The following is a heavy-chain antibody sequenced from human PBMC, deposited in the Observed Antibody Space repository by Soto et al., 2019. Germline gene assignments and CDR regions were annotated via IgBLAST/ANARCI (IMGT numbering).Heavy chain of an antibody. D-gene: IGHD6-6*01. CDR2: MNPNTGSA. CDR1: GYTFTSYD. Sequence: QVQLVQSGAVVRKPGASVKVSCTASGYTFTSYDLNWVRQTTGQGLEWMGWMNPNTGSAGFAQKFQGRVTMTRDTAKSTAYRELSSLTSADTALYYCVRASHTSSVYYFYSGMDVWGQGTAVAVSS. J-gene: IGHJ6*02. V-gene: IGHV1-8*02. CDR3: VRASHTSSVYYFYSGMDV.